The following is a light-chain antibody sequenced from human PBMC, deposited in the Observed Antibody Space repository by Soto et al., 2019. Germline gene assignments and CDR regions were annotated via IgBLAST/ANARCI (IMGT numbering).Light chain of an antibody. J-gene: IGLJ3*02. V-gene: IGLV1-51*01. CDR2: DNN. Sequence: QSVLTQPASVSGSPGQSITISCTGTSSDVGHPYNYVSWYQQHPGKAPKLLIYDNNKRPSGIPDRFSGSKSGTSGTLGITGLQTGDEAEYYCGTWDGSLNAGVFGGGTKVTVL. CDR3: GTWDGSLNAGV. CDR1: SSDVGHPYNY.